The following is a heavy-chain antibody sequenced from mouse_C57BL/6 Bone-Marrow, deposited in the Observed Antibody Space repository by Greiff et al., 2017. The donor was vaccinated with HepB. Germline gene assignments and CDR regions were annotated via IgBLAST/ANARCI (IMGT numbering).Heavy chain of an antibody. CDR2: ISYDGSN. D-gene: IGHD2-2*01. V-gene: IGHV3-6*01. J-gene: IGHJ3*01. Sequence: EVQLQESGPGLVKPSQSLSLTCSVTGYSITSGYYWNWIRQFPGNKLEWMGYISYDGSNNYNPSLKNQISITRDTSKNQFFLKLNTVTTEDTATYDCARKTVDYGYAGFAYWGQGTLVTVSA. CDR1: GYSITSGYY. CDR3: ARKTVDYGYAGFAY.